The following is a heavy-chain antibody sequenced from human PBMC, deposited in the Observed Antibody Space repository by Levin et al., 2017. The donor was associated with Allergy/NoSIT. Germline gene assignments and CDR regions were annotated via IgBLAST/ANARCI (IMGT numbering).Heavy chain of an antibody. Sequence: PSETLSLTCTVSGGSISSYYCGWIRQSPGKGLEWIGYIYNSGSTSYNPSLKSRVTISRDTSKNQFSLKLSSVTAADTAVYYCARAYIAVGVNWFDPWGQGTLVTVSS. CDR1: GGSISSYY. J-gene: IGHJ5*02. V-gene: IGHV4-59*01. CDR2: IYNSGST. D-gene: IGHD6-19*01. CDR3: ARAYIAVGVNWFDP.